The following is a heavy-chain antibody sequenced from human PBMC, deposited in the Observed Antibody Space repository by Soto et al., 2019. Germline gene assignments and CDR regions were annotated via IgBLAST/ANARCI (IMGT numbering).Heavy chain of an antibody. D-gene: IGHD3-10*01. CDR1: GFTFSSYG. V-gene: IGHV3-33*01. J-gene: IGHJ6*02. CDR3: ARDLHYGSGSYRTYYYYGLDV. CDR2: IWYDGSNK. Sequence: QVQLVESGGGVVQPGRSLRLSCAASGFTFSSYGMHWVRQAPGKGLEWVAVIWYDGSNKYYADSVKGRFTISRDNSKNGLYQQMNSLRDEDTAVYYCARDLHYGSGSYRTYYYYGLDVWGQGTTVTVSS.